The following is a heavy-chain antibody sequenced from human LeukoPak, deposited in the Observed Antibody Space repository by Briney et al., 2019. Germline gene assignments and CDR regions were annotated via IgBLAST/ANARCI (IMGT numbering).Heavy chain of an antibody. D-gene: IGHD2-2*01. CDR1: GGSMTRSF. CDR3: ARDSSPAALPYMDV. CDR2: IDDSGNT. Sequence: SETLSLTCFVSGGSMTRSFWTWIRQPPGKGLEWIGSIDDSGNTNYSPSLKNRITISVDTSKKQISPILKSLTAADTAVYFCARDSSPAALPYMDVWGKGTTVTVS. V-gene: IGHV4-59*01. J-gene: IGHJ6*03.